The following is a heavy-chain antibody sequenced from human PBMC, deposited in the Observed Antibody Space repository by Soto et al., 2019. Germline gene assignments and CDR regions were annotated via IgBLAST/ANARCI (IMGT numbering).Heavy chain of an antibody. CDR1: GFTFSRYS. V-gene: IGHV3-33*01. J-gene: IGHJ4*02. CDR2: IRYDENNK. D-gene: IGHD2-8*01. Sequence: QMELVGSGGGVVQPGRSLRLSCAASGFTFSRYSMHWGRQSPGKGLEWVAVIRYDENNKNYVDSLKGRFTIYRDNSKNMLYLEMNRLRAEDASVSYCARDISPAHVLRPYYWGKGPLVTVP. CDR3: ARDISPAHVLRPYY.